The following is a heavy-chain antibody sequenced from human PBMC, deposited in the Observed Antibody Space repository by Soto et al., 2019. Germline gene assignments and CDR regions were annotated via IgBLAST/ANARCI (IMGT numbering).Heavy chain of an antibody. CDR3: ARDTSDSTGWLNRFDP. CDR2: ISSSSATI. CDR1: GFSFSSYS. D-gene: IGHD6-19*01. V-gene: IGHV3-48*02. J-gene: IGHJ5*02. Sequence: EVQLVEAGGGLVQPGGSPRLSCTGSGFSFSSYSMNWVRQAPGKGLEWVSYISSSSATIYYADSVRGRFTISRDNAKNSLYLQMSSLRDEDTALYYCARDTSDSTGWLNRFDPWGQGTLVTVSS.